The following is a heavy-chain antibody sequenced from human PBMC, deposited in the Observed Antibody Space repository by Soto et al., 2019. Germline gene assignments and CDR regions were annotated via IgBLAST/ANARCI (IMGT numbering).Heavy chain of an antibody. CDR3: AKSGGSGWGVTYYYYGMDV. CDR1: GSTLSTYG. Sequence: PGGSLRLSCAATGSTLSTYGMSWVRQAPGKGLEWVSGISGSGGSTYYADSVKGRFTISGDSSKNTLYLQMNSLRAEDTAVYYCAKSGGSGWGVTYYYYGMDVWGQGTTVTVSS. J-gene: IGHJ6*02. CDR2: ISGSGGST. D-gene: IGHD6-19*01. V-gene: IGHV3-23*01.